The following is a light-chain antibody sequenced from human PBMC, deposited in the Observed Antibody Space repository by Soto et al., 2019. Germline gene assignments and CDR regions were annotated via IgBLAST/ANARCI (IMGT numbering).Light chain of an antibody. CDR1: NSNIGAGYD. J-gene: IGLJ1*01. Sequence: QSVLTQPPSVSGAPGQRVTISCTGSNSNIGAGYDVHWYQQLPGTAPKLLIYGNSHRPSGVPDRFSGSKSGTSASLAITGLQPEDEADYYCQSQDISLSGVSVFGTGTKLTVL. CDR2: GNS. CDR3: QSQDISLSGVSV. V-gene: IGLV1-40*01.